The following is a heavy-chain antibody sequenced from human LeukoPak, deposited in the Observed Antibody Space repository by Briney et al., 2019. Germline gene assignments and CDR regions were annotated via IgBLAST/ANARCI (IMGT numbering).Heavy chain of an antibody. V-gene: IGHV3-33*01. D-gene: IGHD3-16*02. CDR1: GFTFCSYG. J-gene: IGHJ4*02. CDR2: IWYDGSNK. Sequence: PGGSLRLSCAASGFTFCSYGMHWVRQAPGKGLEWVAVIWYDGSNKYYADSVKGRFTISRDNSKNTLYLQMNSLRAEDTAVYYCARDSGFGGVIVYYFDYWGQGTLVTVSS. CDR3: ARDSGFGGVIVYYFDY.